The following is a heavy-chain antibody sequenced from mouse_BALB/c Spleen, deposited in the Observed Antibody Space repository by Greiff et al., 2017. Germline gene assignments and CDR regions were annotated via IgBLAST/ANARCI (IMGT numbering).Heavy chain of an antibody. J-gene: IGHJ4*01. V-gene: IGHV5-2*01. CDR3: ARHGGNGGAMDY. D-gene: IGHD2-1*01. CDR2: INSDGGST. CDR1: EYEFPSHD. Sequence: EVKLLESGGGLVQPGESLKLSCESNEYEFPSHDMSWVRKTPVKRLELVAAINSDGGSTYYPDTMERRFIISRDNTKKTLYLQMSSLRSEDTALYYCARHGGNGGAMDYWGQGTSVTVSS.